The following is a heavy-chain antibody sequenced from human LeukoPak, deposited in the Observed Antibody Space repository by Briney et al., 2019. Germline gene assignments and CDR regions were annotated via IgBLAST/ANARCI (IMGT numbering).Heavy chain of an antibody. CDR2: IKQDGSER. Sequence: GGSLRLSCAASGFTFSSYWMSWVRQAPGKGLEWVANIKQDGSERYYVDSVKGRFTIYRDNAKNSLYLQMNSLRAEGTAVYYCAKVGAAGTDRLYYYYGMDVWGQGTTVTVSS. D-gene: IGHD6-13*01. V-gene: IGHV3-7*03. CDR1: GFTFSSYW. J-gene: IGHJ6*02. CDR3: AKVGAAGTDRLYYYYGMDV.